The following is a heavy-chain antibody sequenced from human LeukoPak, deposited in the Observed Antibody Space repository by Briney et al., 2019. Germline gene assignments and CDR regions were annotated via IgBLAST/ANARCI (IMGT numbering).Heavy chain of an antibody. CDR2: INPDSGGT. Sequence: GASVKVSCKASGYTFTDYYMHWVRQAPGQGLEWMGWINPDSGGTNYVKNFQGRVTMTRDTSISIVYMEVNRLRSDDTAVYYCARVKERTKATIPDYFQDWGQGTLVTVSS. V-gene: IGHV1-2*02. CDR3: ARVKERTKATIPDYFQD. D-gene: IGHD5-12*01. CDR1: GYTFTDYY. J-gene: IGHJ1*01.